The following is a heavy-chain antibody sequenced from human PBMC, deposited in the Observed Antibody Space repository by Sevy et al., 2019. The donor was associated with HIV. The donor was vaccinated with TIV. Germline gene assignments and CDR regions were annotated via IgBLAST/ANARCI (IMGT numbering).Heavy chain of an antibody. CDR3: AKGDSTFYGMDV. D-gene: IGHD6-13*01. CDR2: ISGSGGST. J-gene: IGHJ6*02. CDR1: GFTFGTYA. Sequence: GGSLRLSCAASGFTFGTYAMSWVRQAPGKGLEWVSAISGSGGSTYYAYSLKGRFTISRDNSKNTLYLQMNSLRAEDTAIYYCAKGDSTFYGMDVWGQGTTVTVSS. V-gene: IGHV3-23*01.